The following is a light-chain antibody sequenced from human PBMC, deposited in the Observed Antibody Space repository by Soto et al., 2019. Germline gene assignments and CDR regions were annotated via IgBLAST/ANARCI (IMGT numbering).Light chain of an antibody. J-gene: IGKJ4*01. CDR2: GAS. CDR1: QSVSSN. CDR3: QQYNNWPRALT. Sequence: EIVMTQSPSTLSVSPGERATLSCRASQSVSSNLAWYQQKPGQPPTLLIYGASTRATGIPARFSGSGSGTEFTLTISSLQSEDFAVYYCQQYNNWPRALTFGGGTKVDTK. V-gene: IGKV3-15*01.